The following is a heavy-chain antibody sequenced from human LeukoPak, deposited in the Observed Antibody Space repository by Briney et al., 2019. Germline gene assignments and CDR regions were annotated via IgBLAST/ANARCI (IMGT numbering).Heavy chain of an antibody. CDR3: ARFTGWFDP. Sequence: SETLSLTCGVYGGSFSGYYWTWIRQPPGKGLEWIGEINQSGSTNYNPSLRSRLTIAVDTSKTHFSLELSSVTAADTAVYYCARFTGWFDPWGQGTLVTVCS. D-gene: IGHD1-14*01. V-gene: IGHV4-34*01. CDR1: GGSFSGYY. CDR2: INQSGST. J-gene: IGHJ5*02.